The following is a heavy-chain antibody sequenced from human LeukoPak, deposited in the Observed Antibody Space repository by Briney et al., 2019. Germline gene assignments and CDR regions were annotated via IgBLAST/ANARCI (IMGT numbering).Heavy chain of an antibody. Sequence: LSGGSLRLSCAASGFTVSSNYMSWVPQAPRKGLEWVSVIYSGGSTYYADSVKGRFTISRDNSKNTLYLQMNSLRAEDTAVYYCASGLCGGDCYSRYFDYWGQGTLVTVSS. CDR1: GFTVSSNY. CDR2: IYSGGST. J-gene: IGHJ4*02. CDR3: ASGLCGGDCYSRYFDY. V-gene: IGHV3-53*01. D-gene: IGHD2-21*02.